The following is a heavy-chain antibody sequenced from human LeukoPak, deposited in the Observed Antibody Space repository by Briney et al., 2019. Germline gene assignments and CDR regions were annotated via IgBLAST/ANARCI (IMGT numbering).Heavy chain of an antibody. V-gene: IGHV4-34*01. CDR3: ARQEWVRGVQIYYYYYMDV. CDR1: GGSFSGYY. CDR2: INHSGST. Sequence: SETLSLTCAVSGGSFSGYYWNWIRQPPGKGLERIGAINHSGSTNYNPPLKSRVTISVDTSQKQFSLRLSSVTAADTAVYYCARQEWVRGVQIYYYYYMDVWGKGTTVTISS. D-gene: IGHD3-10*01. J-gene: IGHJ6*03.